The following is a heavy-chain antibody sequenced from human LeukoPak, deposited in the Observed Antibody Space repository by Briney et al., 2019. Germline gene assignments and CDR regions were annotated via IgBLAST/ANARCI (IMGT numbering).Heavy chain of an antibody. CDR3: ARDGNYEDY. V-gene: IGHV1-46*01. D-gene: IGHD1-7*01. CDR1: GYTFTSYY. J-gene: IGHJ4*02. Sequence: GASVKVSCKASGYTFTSYYMHWVRQAPGQGLEWMGIINPSGGSTSYAQKFQGRVTMTTDTSTSTAYMELRSLRSDDTAVYYCARDGNYEDYWGQGTLVTVSS. CDR2: INPSGGST.